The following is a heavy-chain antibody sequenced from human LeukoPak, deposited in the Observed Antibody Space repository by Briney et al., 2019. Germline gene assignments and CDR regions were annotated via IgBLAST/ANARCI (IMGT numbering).Heavy chain of an antibody. CDR3: ARDLPGIAAAGGFDP. CDR1: GGSISSYY. Sequence: KPSETLSLTCTVSGGSISSYYWSWIRQPPGKGLEWIGYIYYSGSTNYNPSLKSRVTISVDTSKNQFSLKLSSVTAADTAVYYCARDLPGIAAAGGFDPWGQGTLVTVSS. V-gene: IGHV4-59*01. J-gene: IGHJ5*02. CDR2: IYYSGST. D-gene: IGHD6-13*01.